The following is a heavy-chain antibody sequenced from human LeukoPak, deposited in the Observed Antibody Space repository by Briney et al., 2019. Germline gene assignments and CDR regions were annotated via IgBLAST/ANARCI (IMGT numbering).Heavy chain of an antibody. CDR1: GYSISSGYY. Sequence: SETLSLTCTVSGYSISSGYYWGWIRQPPGKGLEWIGSIYHNGSIYYNPSLKSRVTISVDASKNQFSLKLSSVTAADTAVYYCARGNRRGSSVWYNYWGQGTLVTVSS. V-gene: IGHV4-38-2*02. CDR2: IYHNGSI. CDR3: ARGNRRGSSVWYNY. J-gene: IGHJ4*02. D-gene: IGHD6-19*01.